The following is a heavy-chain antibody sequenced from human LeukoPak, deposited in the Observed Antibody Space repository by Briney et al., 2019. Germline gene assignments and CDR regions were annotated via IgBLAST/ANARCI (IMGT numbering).Heavy chain of an antibody. J-gene: IGHJ2*01. D-gene: IGHD3-3*01. CDR3: ARAILTPSGYVWYFDL. V-gene: IGHV4-31*03. CDR1: GGSISSGDYY. Sequence: PSQTLSLTCTVSGGSISSGDYYWTWIRQLPGKGLEWIGYIYYSGSAYYNPSLKSRVTISVDTSTNQFSLEVSSVTAADTAVYYCARAILTPSGYVWYFDLWGRGTLVTVSS. CDR2: IYYSGSA.